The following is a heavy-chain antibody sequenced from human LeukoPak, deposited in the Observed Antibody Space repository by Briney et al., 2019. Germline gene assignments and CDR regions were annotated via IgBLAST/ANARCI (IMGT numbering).Heavy chain of an antibody. D-gene: IGHD3-3*01. Sequence: SETLSLTCAVSGGSISSSNWWSWVRQTPGKGLEWIGEIYHSGSTNYNPSLKSRVTISVDKSKNQFSLKLSSVTAADTAVYYCARSWVFGYYYYYMDVWGKGTTVTISS. CDR2: IYHSGST. CDR1: GGSISSSNW. CDR3: ARSWVFGYYYYYMDV. V-gene: IGHV4-4*02. J-gene: IGHJ6*03.